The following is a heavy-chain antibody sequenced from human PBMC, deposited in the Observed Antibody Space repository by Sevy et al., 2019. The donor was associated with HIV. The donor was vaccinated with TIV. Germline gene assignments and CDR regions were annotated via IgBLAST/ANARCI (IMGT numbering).Heavy chain of an antibody. J-gene: IGHJ4*02. Sequence: GGSLRLSCAASGFTFSTHAMHWVRQAPGKGLEWGAIISYDVNIEYNPDSVKGLFTVSRDDSKNRLYLQMNSLRSEDTALYYCARDLGYESTGYLPLFDNWGQGTLVTVSS. D-gene: IGHD3-22*01. CDR1: GFTFSTHA. CDR3: ARDLGYESTGYLPLFDN. CDR2: ISYDVNIE. V-gene: IGHV3-30-3*01.